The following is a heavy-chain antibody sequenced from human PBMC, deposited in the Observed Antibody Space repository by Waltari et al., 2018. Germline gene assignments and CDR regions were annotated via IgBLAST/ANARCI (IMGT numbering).Heavy chain of an antibody. CDR1: GFTFSSYS. CDR3: ARGGDYSPTYYYYMDV. V-gene: IGHV3-21*01. CDR2: ISSSSSYK. D-gene: IGHD4-4*01. Sequence: EVQLVESGGGLVKPGGSLRLSCAASGFTFSSYSMNWVRQAPGKGLEWVSSISSSSSYKYYADSVKGRFTISGDNAKNSLYLQMNSLRAEDTAVYYCARGGDYSPTYYYYMDVWGKGTTVTVSS. J-gene: IGHJ6*03.